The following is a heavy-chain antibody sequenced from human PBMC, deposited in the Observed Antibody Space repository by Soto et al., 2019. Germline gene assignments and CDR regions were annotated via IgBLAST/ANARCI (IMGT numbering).Heavy chain of an antibody. D-gene: IGHD3-22*01. CDR2: IKSKIDGGTT. Sequence: GGSLRLSCAASGFIFSNAWINWVRQAPGKGLEWVGRIKSKIDGGTTDFAAPVRGRFAISRDDSKNIVYMQMNSLKIEDSGVYYCSTDHYSNMMVVRLDHWGHGTLVTVSS. CDR1: GFIFSNAW. V-gene: IGHV3-15*07. CDR3: STDHYSNMMVVRLDH. J-gene: IGHJ4*01.